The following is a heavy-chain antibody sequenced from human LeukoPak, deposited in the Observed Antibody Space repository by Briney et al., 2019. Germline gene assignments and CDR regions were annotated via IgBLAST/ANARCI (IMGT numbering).Heavy chain of an antibody. Sequence: GGSLRLSCAASGFTFSSYTMNWVRQAPGKGLEWVSYTTSSGKTIYYADSLEGRFTISRDNAKNSLYLQMSSLRAEDTALYYCARQAICGDNVYYRHIDLWGQGTLVTVSS. CDR2: TTSSGKTI. D-gene: IGHD2-21*01. CDR1: GFTFSSYT. V-gene: IGHV3-48*01. J-gene: IGHJ4*02. CDR3: ARQAICGDNVYYRHIDL.